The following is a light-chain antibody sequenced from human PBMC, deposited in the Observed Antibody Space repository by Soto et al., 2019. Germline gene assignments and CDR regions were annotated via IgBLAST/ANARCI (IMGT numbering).Light chain of an antibody. CDR3: HQYNSYSFYS. Sequence: DIQMTQSPSTLSASVGDRVTITCRASQSISSWLAWYQQKPGKAPKLLIYDASSLDSGVPSRFSGSGSGTEFTLTISILQPDDLSTYYCHQYNSYSFYSFGQGTTLDIK. J-gene: IGKJ2*01. V-gene: IGKV1-5*01. CDR1: QSISSW. CDR2: DAS.